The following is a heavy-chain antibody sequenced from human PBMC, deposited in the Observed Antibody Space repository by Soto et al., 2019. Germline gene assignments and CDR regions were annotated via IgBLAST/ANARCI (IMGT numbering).Heavy chain of an antibody. CDR3: ARKRPNAMVRGVIGWFDP. V-gene: IGHV4-34*01. D-gene: IGHD3-10*01. Sequence: QVQLQQWGAGLLKPSETLSLTCAVYGGSFSGYYWSWIRQPPGKGLEWIGEINHSGSTNYKPSLKSRVTISVDTSKNQFSLKLSSVTAADTAVYYCARKRPNAMVRGVIGWFDPWGQGTLVTVSS. CDR2: INHSGST. CDR1: GGSFSGYY. J-gene: IGHJ5*02.